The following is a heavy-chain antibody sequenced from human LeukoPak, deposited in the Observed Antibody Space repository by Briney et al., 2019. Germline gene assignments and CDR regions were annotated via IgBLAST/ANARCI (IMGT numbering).Heavy chain of an antibody. CDR2: INHSGST. J-gene: IGHJ4*02. Sequence: SETLSLTCAVYGGSFSGYYWSWIRQPPGKGLEWIGEINHSGSTNYNPSLKSRVTISVDTSKNQFSLKLSSVTAADTAVYYCARDGRDGYNRNFDYWGQGTLVTVSS. D-gene: IGHD5-24*01. CDR1: GGSFSGYY. CDR3: ARDGRDGYNRNFDY. V-gene: IGHV4-34*01.